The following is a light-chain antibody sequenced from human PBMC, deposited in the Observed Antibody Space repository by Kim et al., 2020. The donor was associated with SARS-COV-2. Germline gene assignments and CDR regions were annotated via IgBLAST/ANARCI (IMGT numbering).Light chain of an antibody. CDR1: QSISNY. CDR3: QQSYSTPQLT. V-gene: IGKV1-39*01. Sequence: DIQMTQSPSSLSASVGDRVTITCRPSQSISNYLNWYQQKPGKAPKLLIYAASSLQSGVPSRFSGSGSGTDFTLTISSLQPEDFATYYCQQSYSTPQLTFGGGTKVEIK. J-gene: IGKJ4*01. CDR2: AAS.